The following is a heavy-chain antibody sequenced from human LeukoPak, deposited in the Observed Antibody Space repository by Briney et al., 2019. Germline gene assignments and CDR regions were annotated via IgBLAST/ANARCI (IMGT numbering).Heavy chain of an antibody. D-gene: IGHD4-23*01. CDR3: ARERGLYGGNLDDAFDI. Sequence: QAGGSLRLSCAASGFTFSSYGMHWVRQAPGKGLEWVAVIWYDGSNKYYADSVKGRFTISRDNSKNTLYLQMNSLRAEDTAVYYCARERGLYGGNLDDAFDIWGQGTMVTVSS. CDR1: GFTFSSYG. J-gene: IGHJ3*02. CDR2: IWYDGSNK. V-gene: IGHV3-33*08.